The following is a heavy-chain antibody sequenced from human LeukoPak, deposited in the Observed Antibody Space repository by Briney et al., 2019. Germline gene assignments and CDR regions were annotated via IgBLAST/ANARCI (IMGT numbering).Heavy chain of an antibody. D-gene: IGHD2-21*02. CDR3: ARDICGGDCYYGGDWFDP. CDR2: IYYSGST. CDR1: GGSISSSSYY. V-gene: IGHV4-39*07. Sequence: SSETLSLTCTVSGGSISSSSYYWGWIRQPPGKGLEWIGSIYYSGSTYYNPSLKSRVTISVDTSKNQFSLKLSSVTAADTAVYYCARDICGGDCYYGGDWFDPWGQGTLVTVSS. J-gene: IGHJ5*02.